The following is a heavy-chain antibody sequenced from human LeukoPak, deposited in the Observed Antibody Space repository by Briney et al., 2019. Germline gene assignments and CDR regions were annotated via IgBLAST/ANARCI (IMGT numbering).Heavy chain of an antibody. CDR1: GGSISSYY. D-gene: IGHD1-26*01. CDR3: AREYSGSYSEIGD. CDR2: IYYSGST. Sequence: SETLSLTCTVSGGSISSYYWSWIRQPPGKGLEWIGYIYYSGSTNYNPSLKSRVTISVDTSKNQFSLKLSSVTAADTAVYYCAREYSGSYSEIGDWGKGTLVTVSS. V-gene: IGHV4-59*01. J-gene: IGHJ4*02.